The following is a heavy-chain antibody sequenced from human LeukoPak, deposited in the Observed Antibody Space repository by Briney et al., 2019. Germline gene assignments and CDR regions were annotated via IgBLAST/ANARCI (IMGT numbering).Heavy chain of an antibody. CDR1: GGSISSYY. CDR2: INHSGST. CDR3: ARRGNIWFGEFHFDY. D-gene: IGHD3-10*01. V-gene: IGHV4-34*01. J-gene: IGHJ4*02. Sequence: SETLSLTCTVSGGSISSYYWNWIRQPPGKGLEWIGEINHSGSTNYNPSLKSRVTISVDTSKNQFSLKLSSVTAADTAVYYCARRGNIWFGEFHFDYWGQGTLVTVSS.